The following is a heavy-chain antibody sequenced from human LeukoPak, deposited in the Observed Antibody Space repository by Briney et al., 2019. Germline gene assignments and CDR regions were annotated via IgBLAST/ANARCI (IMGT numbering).Heavy chain of an antibody. D-gene: IGHD3-22*01. CDR3: ARRWAVSSGDAFDI. J-gene: IGHJ3*02. CDR2: IYPGDSDT. CDR1: GYSFTSYW. V-gene: IGHV5-51*01. Sequence: HGESLKISCKGSGYSFTSYWIGWMRQMPGKGLEWMGIIYPGDSDTRYSPSFQGQVTISADKSITTAYLQWSSLKASDTAMYYCARRWAVSSGDAFDIWGQGTMVTVSS.